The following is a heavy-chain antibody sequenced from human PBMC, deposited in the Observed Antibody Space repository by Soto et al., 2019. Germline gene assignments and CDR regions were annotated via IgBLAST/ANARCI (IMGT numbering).Heavy chain of an antibody. CDR2: ISSSGSTI. Sequence: GGSLRLSCAASGFTFSSYEMNWVRQAPGKGLEWVSYISSSGSTIYYADSVKGRFTISRDNAKNSLYLQMNSLRAEDTAVYYCARDRGNWNYMYYFDYWGQGTLVTVSS. D-gene: IGHD1-7*01. V-gene: IGHV3-48*03. CDR3: ARDRGNWNYMYYFDY. CDR1: GFTFSSYE. J-gene: IGHJ4*02.